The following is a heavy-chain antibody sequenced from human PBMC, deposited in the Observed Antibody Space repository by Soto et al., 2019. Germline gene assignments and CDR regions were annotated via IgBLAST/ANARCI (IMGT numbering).Heavy chain of an antibody. J-gene: IGHJ6*02. Sequence: PGGSLRLSCAASGFTFSSFAMNWVRQAPGKGLEWVAGISSGGDTIYADSVKGRFTISRDNSENTLYLQMNSLRAEDTAVYYCAKLAIGDSYYYGMDVWGQGTTVIVSS. V-gene: IGHV3-23*01. CDR3: AKLAIGDSYYYGMDV. CDR1: GFTFSSFA. CDR2: ISSGGDT. D-gene: IGHD2-21*02.